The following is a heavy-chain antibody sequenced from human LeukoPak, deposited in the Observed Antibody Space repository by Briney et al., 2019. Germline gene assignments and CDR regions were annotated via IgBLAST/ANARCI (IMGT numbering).Heavy chain of an antibody. CDR3: AKEGPDCRRDCYGVFDY. V-gene: IGHV3-23*01. CDR1: GFTFSNYA. J-gene: IGHJ4*02. Sequence: GGSLRLSCAASGFTFSNYAVAWVRQAPGKGLEWVSVISGSGATTYYADSVRGRFTISRDNSKNTLYLQMNSLTAEDTAVYYCAKEGPDCRRDCYGVFDYWGQGTLVTVSS. CDR2: ISGSGATT. D-gene: IGHD2-21*02.